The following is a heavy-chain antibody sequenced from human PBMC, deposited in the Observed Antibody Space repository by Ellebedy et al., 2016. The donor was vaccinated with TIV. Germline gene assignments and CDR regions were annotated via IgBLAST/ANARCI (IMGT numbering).Heavy chain of an antibody. CDR1: GFPFDSYV. CDR2: ISYDGSNK. D-gene: IGHD5/OR15-5a*01. J-gene: IGHJ4*02. Sequence: PGGSLRLSCAASGFPFDSYVMNWVRQAPGKGLEWVALISYDGSNKYFADSVQGRFTISRDNSQNTLYLLKNSLRGDDTAIYYCARALNHVDTVSTAPLDCWGQGTLVTVSS. V-gene: IGHV3-30*04. CDR3: ARALNHVDTVSTAPLDC.